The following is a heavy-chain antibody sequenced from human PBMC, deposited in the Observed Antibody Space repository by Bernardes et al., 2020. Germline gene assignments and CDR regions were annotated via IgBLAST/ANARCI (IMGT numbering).Heavy chain of an antibody. CDR1: GFTFSSYW. Sequence: GALRLSCAASGFTFSSYWMHWVRQAPGKGLVWVSRINSDGSSTSYADSVKGRFTISRDNAKNTLYLQMNSLRAEDTAVYYCARYRYSGSFGVDWGQGTLVTGSA. CDR3: ARYRYSGSFGVD. D-gene: IGHD1-26*01. V-gene: IGHV3-74*01. J-gene: IGHJ4*02. CDR2: INSDGSST.